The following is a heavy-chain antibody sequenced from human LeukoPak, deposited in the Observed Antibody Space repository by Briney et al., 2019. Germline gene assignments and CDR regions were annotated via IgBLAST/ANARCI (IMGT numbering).Heavy chain of an antibody. Sequence: KPSETLSLTCTVSGGSISSYYWSWIRQPPGKGLEWIGYIYYSGSTNYNPSLKSRVTISVDTSKNQFSLKLSSVTAADTAVYYCARLSGRAAPDYWGQGTLVTVSS. V-gene: IGHV4-59*12. CDR2: IYYSGST. CDR3: ARLSGRAAPDY. D-gene: IGHD6-25*01. J-gene: IGHJ4*02. CDR1: GGSISSYY.